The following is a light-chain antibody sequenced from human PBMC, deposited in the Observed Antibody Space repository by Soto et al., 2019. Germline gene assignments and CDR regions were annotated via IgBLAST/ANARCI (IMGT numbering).Light chain of an antibody. Sequence: EIVLTQSPGTLSLSPGERATLSCRARQSVTSSYLAWYQQKPGQAPRLLIYGASSRATGIPDQFSGSGSGTDFTLTINGLKPEDFAEYYCQQYGRSPRTCGQGPKLAIK. CDR2: GAS. V-gene: IGKV3-20*01. CDR1: QSVTSSY. CDR3: QQYGRSPRT. J-gene: IGKJ2*01.